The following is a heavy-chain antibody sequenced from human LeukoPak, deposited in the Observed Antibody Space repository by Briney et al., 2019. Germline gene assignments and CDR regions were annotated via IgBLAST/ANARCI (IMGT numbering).Heavy chain of an antibody. CDR1: GYTFTGSF. V-gene: IGHV1-2*02. CDR3: VRADPVDY. J-gene: IGHJ4*02. CDR2: ISSDTGGT. Sequence: ASVKLSCKVSGYTFTGSFIHWVGQAPGQGLEGMGWISSDTGGTKFARKFQGRVTMTRDTSISTAYMELRSLRSDDTAVYYCVRADPVDYWGQGTRITVSS.